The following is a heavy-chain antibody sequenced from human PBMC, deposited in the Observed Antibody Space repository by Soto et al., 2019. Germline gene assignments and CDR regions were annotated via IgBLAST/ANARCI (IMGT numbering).Heavy chain of an antibody. CDR3: VRTSLVVAAATREDY. D-gene: IGHD2-15*01. J-gene: IGHJ4*02. CDR2: INSDGSST. Sequence: EGQLVESGGGLVQPGESLRLSCAASGFTFSSYWMHWVRQAPGKGLVWVSRINSDGSSTSYAGSVKGRFTISRDNAKNTLYLQMNRLRAEDTAVYYCVRTSLVVAAATREDYWGQGTLVTVSS. V-gene: IGHV3-74*01. CDR1: GFTFSSYW.